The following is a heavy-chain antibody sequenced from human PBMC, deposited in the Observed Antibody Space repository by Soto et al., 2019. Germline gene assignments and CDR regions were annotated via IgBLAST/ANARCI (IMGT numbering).Heavy chain of an antibody. CDR3: AKVRYCSSTSCYRGLFDY. Sequence: VGSLRLSCAASGFTFSSYAMSWVRQAPGKGLEWVSAISGSGGSTYYADSVKGRFTISRDNSKNTLYLQMNSLRAEDTAVYYCAKVRYCSSTSCYRGLFDYWGQGTLVTVSS. V-gene: IGHV3-23*01. CDR2: ISGSGGST. D-gene: IGHD2-2*02. J-gene: IGHJ4*02. CDR1: GFTFSSYA.